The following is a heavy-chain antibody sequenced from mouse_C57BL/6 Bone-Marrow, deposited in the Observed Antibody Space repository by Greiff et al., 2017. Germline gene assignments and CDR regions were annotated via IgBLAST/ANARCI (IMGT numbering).Heavy chain of an antibody. CDR1: GYTFTSYW. J-gene: IGHJ1*03. CDR2: IDPSDSYI. V-gene: IGHV1-69*01. Sequence: QVQLQQPGAELVMPGASVKLSCKASGYTFTSYWMHWVKQRPGQGLEWIGEIDPSDSYINYNQKFKGKSTLPVDKSSSTAYMQLSSLTSEESAVYYCARDGIDWYFDVWGKGTTVTVSS. CDR3: ARDGIDWYFDV. D-gene: IGHD2-1*01.